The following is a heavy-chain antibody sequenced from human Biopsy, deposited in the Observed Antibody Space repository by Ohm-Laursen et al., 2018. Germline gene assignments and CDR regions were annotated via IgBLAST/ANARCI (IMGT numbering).Heavy chain of an antibody. Sequence: SVKVSCKVSGYSLIELSMYWVRQAPGKGLEWMGRIIPIVDIVNYAQRFQGRVTMTADKSTSTAYLDLSSLISEDTAVYYCARGGSGSGYYGMDVWGQGTTVTVSS. D-gene: IGHD3-10*01. V-gene: IGHV1-69*04. J-gene: IGHJ6*02. CDR3: ARGGSGSGYYGMDV. CDR2: IIPIVDIV. CDR1: GYSLIELS.